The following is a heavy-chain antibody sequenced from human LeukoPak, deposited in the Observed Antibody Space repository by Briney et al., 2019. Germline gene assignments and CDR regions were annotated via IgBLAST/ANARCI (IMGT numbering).Heavy chain of an antibody. V-gene: IGHV4-59*01. CDR1: GGSISSYY. Sequence: KPSETLSLTCTVSGGSISSYYWSWIRQPPGKGLEWIGYIYCSGSTNYNPSLKSRVTISVDTSKNQFSLKLSSVTAADTAVYYCAGSSPRTTVTDYWGQGTLVTVSS. CDR3: AGSSPRTTVTDY. CDR2: IYCSGST. J-gene: IGHJ4*02. D-gene: IGHD4-17*01.